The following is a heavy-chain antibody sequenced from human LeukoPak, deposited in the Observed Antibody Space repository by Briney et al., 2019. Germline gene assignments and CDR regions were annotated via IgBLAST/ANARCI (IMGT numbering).Heavy chain of an antibody. J-gene: IGHJ4*02. CDR2: ISAYNGNT. Sequence: GASVKVSCKASGYTFTSYGISWVRQAPGQGLEWMGWISAYNGNTNYAQKLQGRVTMTTDTSTSTVYMELRSLRSDDTAVYYCARDQNCSSTSCDDYWGQGTLVTVSS. V-gene: IGHV1-18*01. CDR3: ARDQNCSSTSCDDY. CDR1: GYTFTSYG. D-gene: IGHD2-2*01.